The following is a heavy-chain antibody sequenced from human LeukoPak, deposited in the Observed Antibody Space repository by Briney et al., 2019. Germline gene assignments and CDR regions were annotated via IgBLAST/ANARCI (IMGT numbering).Heavy chain of an antibody. D-gene: IGHD3-10*01. CDR1: GGSFSGYY. CDR3: ARREYYGSGFVSYFDY. Sequence: SETLSLTCAVYGGSFSGYYWSWIRQPPGKGLEWIGEINHSGSTNYNPSLKSRVTISVDTSKNQFSLKLSSVTAADTAVYYCARREYYGSGFVSYFDYWGQGTLVTVSS. V-gene: IGHV4-34*01. CDR2: INHSGST. J-gene: IGHJ4*02.